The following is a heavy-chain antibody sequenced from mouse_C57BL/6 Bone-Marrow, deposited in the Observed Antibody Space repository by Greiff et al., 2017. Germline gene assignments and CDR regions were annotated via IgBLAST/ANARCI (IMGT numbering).Heavy chain of an antibody. J-gene: IGHJ2*01. Sequence: QVQLKQPGAELVRPGSSVKLSCKASGYTFTSYWMHWVKQRPIQGLEWIGNIDPSDSETHYNQKFKDKATLTVDKSSSTAYMQHSRLTSEDAAVYYCALNSLDYWGQGTTLTVSS. CDR1: GYTFTSYW. V-gene: IGHV1-52*01. D-gene: IGHD2-12*01. CDR2: IDPSDSET. CDR3: ALNSLDY.